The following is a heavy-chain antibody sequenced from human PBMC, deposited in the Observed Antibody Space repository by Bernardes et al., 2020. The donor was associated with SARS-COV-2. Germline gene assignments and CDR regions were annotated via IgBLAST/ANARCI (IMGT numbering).Heavy chain of an antibody. J-gene: IGHJ5*02. CDR2: INPYKGNT. V-gene: IGHV1-18*01. Sequence: ASVKVSCKTSGYIFSDFGISWVRQAPGQGLEWMGWINPYKGNTDYAQKFQGRVTMTTDTSTSTAYMVLRSLSFDDTAVYFCARDRKVRGITNNWFDPWGQGTLVTVSS. CDR1: GYIFSDFG. D-gene: IGHD3-10*01. CDR3: ARDRKVRGITNNWFDP.